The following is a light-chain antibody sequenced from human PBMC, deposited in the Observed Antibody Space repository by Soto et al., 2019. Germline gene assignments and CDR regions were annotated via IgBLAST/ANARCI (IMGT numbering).Light chain of an antibody. J-gene: IGKJ1*01. CDR3: QQYNSWPRT. V-gene: IGKV3-15*01. CDR1: QSIRSD. Sequence: EIVLTQSPGTLSLSPGERATLSCRASQSIRSDLAWYQHKAGQAPRLLIYRASAGATGIPARFSGSGSGTEFTLTISGLQSEDFAVYYCQQYNSWPRTFGQGTKVDIK. CDR2: RAS.